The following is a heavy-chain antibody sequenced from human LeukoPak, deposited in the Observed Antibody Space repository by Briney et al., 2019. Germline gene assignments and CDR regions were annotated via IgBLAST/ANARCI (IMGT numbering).Heavy chain of an antibody. D-gene: IGHD2-21*01. CDR2: TNYRSKWYN. J-gene: IGHJ4*02. Sequence: SQTLSLTCAISGDSVSSNSAAWNRIRQSPSRGLEWLGRTNYRSKWYNDYAVSLTSRITINPDTSKNQFSLQLNSVTPDDTAVYYCARFVEGPVDYWGQGTLVTVSS. CDR1: GDSVSSNSAA. V-gene: IGHV6-1*01. CDR3: ARFVEGPVDY.